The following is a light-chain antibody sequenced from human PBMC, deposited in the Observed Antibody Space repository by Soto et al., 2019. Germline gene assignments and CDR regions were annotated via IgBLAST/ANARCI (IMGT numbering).Light chain of an antibody. CDR1: QSVSNN. V-gene: IGKV3-15*01. CDR3: QQYHNWPPVT. CDR2: DAS. Sequence: EIVLTQSPGTLSLSPGERATLSCRAIQSVSNNYLAWYQQKPGQTPKLLIFDASTRATGIPARFSGSGSGTEFTLIISSLQSEDFAVYYCQQYHNWPPVTFGQGTRLEIK. J-gene: IGKJ5*01.